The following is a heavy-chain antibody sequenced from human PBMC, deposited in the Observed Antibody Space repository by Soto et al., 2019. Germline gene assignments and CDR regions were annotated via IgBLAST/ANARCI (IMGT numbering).Heavy chain of an antibody. CDR3: ARGWGSETTTYYYAY. Sequence: GASVKVSCKASGGTFSSYAISWVRQAPGQGLEWMGGIIPIFGTANYAQKFQGRVTITADESTSTAYMELSSLRSEDTALYFCARGWGSETTTYYYAYWGQGTSVTVPQ. CDR1: GGTFSSYA. CDR2: IIPIFGTA. D-gene: IGHD3-22*01. J-gene: IGHJ1*01. V-gene: IGHV1-69*13.